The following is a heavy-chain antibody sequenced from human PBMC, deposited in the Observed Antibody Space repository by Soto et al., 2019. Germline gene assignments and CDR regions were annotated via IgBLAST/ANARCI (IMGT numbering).Heavy chain of an antibody. Sequence: QVQLVQSGAEVQKPGSSVQVSCKASGGTFSSYTISWVRQAHGQGHEWMGRIIPILGIANYAQKFQSRVTITAYKYTSTAYMELSSLRSEDTAVYYCAREKYYDILTGFMHYYFGRVVWGQGTTVTVSS. CDR1: GGTFSSYT. CDR2: IIPILGIA. D-gene: IGHD3-9*01. CDR3: AREKYYDILTGFMHYYFGRVV. J-gene: IGHJ6*02. V-gene: IGHV1-69*08.